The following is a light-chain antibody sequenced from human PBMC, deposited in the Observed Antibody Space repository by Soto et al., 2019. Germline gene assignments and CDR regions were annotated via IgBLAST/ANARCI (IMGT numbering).Light chain of an antibody. CDR1: RSVSSY. V-gene: IGKV3-15*01. J-gene: IGKJ5*01. CDR3: QQYYNLPRT. Sequence: IVLTQSPATLSLSPGERATLSCRASRSVSSYLAWYQQKPGQAPRLLFYGASTGATGLPARFSGSGSGTEFTLTINSLQAEDCAVYYCQQYYNLPRTFGQGTRLEI. CDR2: GAS.